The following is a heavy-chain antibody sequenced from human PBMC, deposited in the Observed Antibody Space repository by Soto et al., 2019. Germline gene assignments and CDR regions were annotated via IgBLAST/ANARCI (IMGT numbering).Heavy chain of an antibody. Sequence: QVQLGQSGAEVKKPGASVKVSCKASGYTFTTYFIHWVRQAPGQGLELMGLINPSSGDTKYEQKFQGSLTMTMDTSTSTVYMELSSLKYDDTAVYYCARVATDHSGYFEYWGQGTLVTVSS. D-gene: IGHD3-22*01. V-gene: IGHV1-46*01. J-gene: IGHJ4*02. CDR2: INPSSGDT. CDR3: ARVATDHSGYFEY. CDR1: GYTFTTYF.